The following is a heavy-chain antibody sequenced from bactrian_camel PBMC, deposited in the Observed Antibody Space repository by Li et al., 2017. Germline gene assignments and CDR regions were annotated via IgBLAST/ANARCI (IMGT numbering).Heavy chain of an antibody. J-gene: IGHJ4*01. D-gene: IGHD3*01. Sequence: HVQLVESGGGSVHSGGSLRLSCVGSGDAAGLKCMAWFRQAPGQEREGVARISTRGGSTYYADPVKGRFTISQDNAKNTVYLQMNSLKPEDTAMYYCAVAYVSGYCPLGPSEYSYWGQGTQVTVS. CDR1: GDAAGLKC. CDR3: AVAYVSGYCPLGPSEYSY. CDR2: ISTRGGST. V-gene: IGHV3S53*01.